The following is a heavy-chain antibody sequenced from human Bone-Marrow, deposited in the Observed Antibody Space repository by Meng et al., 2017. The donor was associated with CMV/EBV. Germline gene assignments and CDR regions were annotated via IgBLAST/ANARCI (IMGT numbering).Heavy chain of an antibody. Sequence: GESLKISCAASGFTVSSNYMSWVRQAPGKGLEWVSVIYIGDSTDYADSVKGRFTISRDNSKNTLYLQMNSLRAEDTAVYYCVRDVANWGQGTRVTVSS. CDR2: IYIGDST. V-gene: IGHV3-53*01. D-gene: IGHD2-21*01. CDR1: GFTVSSNY. CDR3: VRDVAN. J-gene: IGHJ4*02.